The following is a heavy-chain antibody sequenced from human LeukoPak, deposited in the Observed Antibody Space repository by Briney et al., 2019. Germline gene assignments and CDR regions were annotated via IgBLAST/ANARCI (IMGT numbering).Heavy chain of an antibody. CDR2: IRYDGSNK. Sequence: GGSLRLSCAASGFTFSSYGTHWVRQAPGKGLEWVAFIRYDGSNKYYADSVKGRFTISRDNARDTLYLQMNSLRAEDTAVYYCARGEDTYIDYWGQGTLVTVSS. D-gene: IGHD3-16*01. CDR1: GFTFSSYG. CDR3: ARGEDTYIDY. J-gene: IGHJ4*02. V-gene: IGHV3-30*02.